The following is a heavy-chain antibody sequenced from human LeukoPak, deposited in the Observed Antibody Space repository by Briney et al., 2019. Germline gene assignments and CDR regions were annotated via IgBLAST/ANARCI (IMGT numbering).Heavy chain of an antibody. J-gene: IGHJ6*03. CDR3: ARGVVVPAATKYYYYYYYYMDV. CDR1: GGTFSSYA. Sequence: SVKVSCKASGGTFSSYAISWVRQAPGQGLEWMGGIIPIFGTANYAQKFQGRVTIAADESTSTAYMELSSLRSEDTAVYYCARGVVVPAATKYYYYYYYYMDVWGKGTTVTVSS. D-gene: IGHD2-2*01. CDR2: IIPIFGTA. V-gene: IGHV1-69*13.